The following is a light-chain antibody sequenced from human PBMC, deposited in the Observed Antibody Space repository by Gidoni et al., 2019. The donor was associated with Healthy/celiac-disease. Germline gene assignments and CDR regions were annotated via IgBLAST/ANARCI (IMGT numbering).Light chain of an antibody. CDR2: DAS. Sequence: EIVLTQSPATLSLSPGERATLSCRASQSVSSYVAWYQQKPGQAPRLLIYDASNRATGIPARFSGSGSGTDFTLTISSLEPEDFAVYYCQQRSNWPRTFXPXTKVDIK. J-gene: IGKJ3*01. CDR3: QQRSNWPRT. V-gene: IGKV3-11*01. CDR1: QSVSSY.